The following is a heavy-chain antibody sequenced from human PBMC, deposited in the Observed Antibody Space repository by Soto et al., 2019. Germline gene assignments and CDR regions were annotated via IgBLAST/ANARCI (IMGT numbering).Heavy chain of an antibody. V-gene: IGHV1-46*01. CDR1: GYTFTNYY. CDR3: AREWTADYSGMDG. CDR2: INPSGGTT. J-gene: IGHJ6*02. D-gene: IGHD2-2*01. Sequence: QVQLVQSGAEVKKPGASVKLSCKASGYTFTNYYVHWVRQAPGQGPEWMGVINPSGGTTRDAQKFQGRVXXTXDXXTSTVHMELSSLRSEDTAIYYCAREWTADYSGMDGWGQGTTVTVSS.